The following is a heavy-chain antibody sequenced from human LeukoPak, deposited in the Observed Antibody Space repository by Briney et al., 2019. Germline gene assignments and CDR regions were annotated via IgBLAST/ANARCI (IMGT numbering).Heavy chain of an antibody. D-gene: IGHD3-16*01. V-gene: IGHV4-34*01. CDR1: GGSFSGYY. CDR3: ARGMITFGGVILTYFDY. J-gene: IGHJ4*02. CDR2: INHSGST. Sequence: SETLSLTCAVYGGSFSGYYWSWIRQPPGKGLEWIGEINHSGSTNYNPSLKSRVTISVDTSKNQFPLKLSSVTAADTAVYYCARGMITFGGVILTYFDYWGQGTLVTVSS.